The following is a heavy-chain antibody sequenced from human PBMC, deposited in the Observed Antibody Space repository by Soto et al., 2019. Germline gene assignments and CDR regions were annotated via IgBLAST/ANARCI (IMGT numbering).Heavy chain of an antibody. D-gene: IGHD6-13*01. CDR2: IYYSGST. J-gene: IGHJ5*02. CDR3: ARVLGIAAAGNMGGWFDP. CDR1: GGSISSYY. V-gene: IGHV4-59*01. Sequence: SETLSLTCTVSGGSISSYYWSWIRQPPGKGLEWIGYIYYSGSTNYNPSLKSRVTISVDTSKNQFSLKLSSVTAADTAVYYCARVLGIAAAGNMGGWFDPWGQGTLVTV.